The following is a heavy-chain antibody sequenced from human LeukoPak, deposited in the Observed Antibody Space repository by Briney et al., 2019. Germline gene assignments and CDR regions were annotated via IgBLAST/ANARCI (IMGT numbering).Heavy chain of an antibody. D-gene: IGHD4-17*01. CDR3: VFETVTTPY. Sequence: GGSLRLSRAASGFTLSSYAMSWVRQASGKGLEWVSLISGNAGSTYYADSVKGRFTISRDITKNTLYLQMNSLRAEDTAVYYCVFETVTTPYWGQGTLVTVSS. CDR1: GFTLSSYA. J-gene: IGHJ4*02. V-gene: IGHV3-23*01. CDR2: ISGNAGST.